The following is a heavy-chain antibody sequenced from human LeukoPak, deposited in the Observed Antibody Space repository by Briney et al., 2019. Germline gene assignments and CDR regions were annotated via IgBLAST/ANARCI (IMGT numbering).Heavy chain of an antibody. Sequence: GRSLRLSCAASGFTFDDYAMHWVRQAPGKGLEWVSGISWNSGSIGYADSVKGRFTFSRDNAKNSLYLQMNSLRVEDTALYYCATGPYGSGSYYGEPHFDYWGQGTLVTVPS. D-gene: IGHD3-10*01. CDR1: GFTFDDYA. CDR3: ATGPYGSGSYYGEPHFDY. J-gene: IGHJ4*02. V-gene: IGHV3-9*01. CDR2: ISWNSGSI.